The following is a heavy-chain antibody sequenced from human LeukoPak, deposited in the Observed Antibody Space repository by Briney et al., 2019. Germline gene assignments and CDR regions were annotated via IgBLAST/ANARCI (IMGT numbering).Heavy chain of an antibody. D-gene: IGHD3-3*01. V-gene: IGHV3-53*01. CDR3: ARSIGYDFWSGYYSQPSYYYYYMDV. CDR1: GFTVSSNY. CDR2: IYSGGST. Sequence: GGSPRLSCAASGFTVSSNYMSWVRQAPGKGLEWVSVIYSGGSTYYADSVKGRFTISRDNSKNTLYLQMNSLRAEDTAVYYCARSIGYDFWSGYYSQPSYYYYYMDVWGKGTTVTVSS. J-gene: IGHJ6*03.